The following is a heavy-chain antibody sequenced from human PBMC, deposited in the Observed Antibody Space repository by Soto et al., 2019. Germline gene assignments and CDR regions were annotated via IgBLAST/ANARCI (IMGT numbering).Heavy chain of an antibody. V-gene: IGHV1-18*04. D-gene: IGHD3-3*01. CDR1: DYTFPGYG. J-gene: IGHJ6*02. CDR3: ARWAIFGVVMRGAPYYYGMDV. Sequence: ASVKVSCNASDYTFPGYGISWVRLVPGQGHEWLGWISAYNGNTNYAQKLQGRATLTTDTSTSTAYMELRSLRSDDTAVYYCARWAIFGVVMRGAPYYYGMDVWGQGTTVTV. CDR2: ISAYNGNT.